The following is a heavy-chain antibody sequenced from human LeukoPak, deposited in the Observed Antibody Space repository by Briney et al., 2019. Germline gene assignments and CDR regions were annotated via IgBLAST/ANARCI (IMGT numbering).Heavy chain of an antibody. J-gene: IGHJ4*02. Sequence: ISSSSISIHYAHPVKGRFTISRNNARDILYLQMDSLRVEDTAIYYCARVYDVLTGGFDYWGQGVPVTVSS. CDR3: ARVYDVLTGGFDY. D-gene: IGHD3-9*01. CDR2: ISSSSISI. V-gene: IGHV3-21*01.